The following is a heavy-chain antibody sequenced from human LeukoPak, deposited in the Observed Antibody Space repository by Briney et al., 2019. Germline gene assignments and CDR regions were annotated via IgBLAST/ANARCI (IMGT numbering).Heavy chain of an antibody. CDR3: ARHPGKVTNDWYFDL. CDR2: INPNSGGT. D-gene: IGHD4-23*01. J-gene: IGHJ2*01. CDR1: GYTFTSYY. V-gene: IGHV1-2*02. Sequence: ASVKVSCKTFGYTFTSYYVHWVRQAPGQGLEWMGWINPNSGGTNYAQKFQGRVTMTRDTSITTAYMELSRLSSDDTAVYYCARHPGKVTNDWYFDLWGRGTLVTASS.